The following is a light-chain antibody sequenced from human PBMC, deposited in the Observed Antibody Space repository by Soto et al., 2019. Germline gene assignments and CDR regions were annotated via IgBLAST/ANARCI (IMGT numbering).Light chain of an antibody. CDR2: SNT. V-gene: IGLV1-44*01. J-gene: IGLJ2*01. CDR1: FSNIGSNT. CDR3: AAWDDSLNGVI. Sequence: QSVLTQPPSASGTPGQRVTISCSGSFSNIGSNTVNWYQQLPGTAPKLLIYSNTQRPSGVPDRFSGSKSGTSASLAISGLQSGDEADYYCAAWDDSLNGVIFGGGTKLTVL.